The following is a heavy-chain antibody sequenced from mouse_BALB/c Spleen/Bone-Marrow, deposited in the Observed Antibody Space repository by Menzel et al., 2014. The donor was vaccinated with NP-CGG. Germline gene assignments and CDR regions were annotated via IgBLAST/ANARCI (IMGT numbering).Heavy chain of an antibody. CDR3: ARSYYGYDRGYYFDY. CDR2: IWAGGST. CDR1: GFSLTSFG. J-gene: IGHJ2*01. V-gene: IGHV2-9*02. D-gene: IGHD2-2*01. Sequence: LQESGPDLVAPSQSLSITCTVSGFSLTSFGMHWVRQPPGKGLEWLGVIWAGGSTNYNSALMSRLSISKDNSKSQVFLKMNSLQTDDTAMYYCARSYYGYDRGYYFDYWGQGTTLTVSS.